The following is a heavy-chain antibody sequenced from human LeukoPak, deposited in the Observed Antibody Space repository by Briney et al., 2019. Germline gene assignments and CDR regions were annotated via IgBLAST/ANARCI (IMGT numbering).Heavy chain of an antibody. CDR3: ARDTSGWDYYYMDV. J-gene: IGHJ6*03. D-gene: IGHD3-10*01. CDR1: GGSISSYY. V-gene: IGHV4-4*07. CDR2: IYTSGST. Sequence: SETLSLTCTVSGGSISSYYWSWIRQPAGKGLEWIGRIYTSGSTNYNPSLLSRVTISVDTSKNQFSLKLSSVTAADTGVYYCARDTSGWDYYYMDVWGKGTTVTVSS.